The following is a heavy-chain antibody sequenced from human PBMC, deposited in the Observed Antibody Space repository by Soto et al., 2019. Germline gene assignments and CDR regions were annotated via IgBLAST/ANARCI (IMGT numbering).Heavy chain of an antibody. V-gene: IGHV1-69*01. CDR1: GGTFSSYA. J-gene: IGHJ6*02. CDR2: IIPIFVTA. Sequence: QVQLVQSGAEVKKPGSSVKVSCKASGGTFSSYAISWVRQAPGQGLEWMGGIIPIFVTANYAQKFQGRVTITADESTSTADMELSSLRSEDTAVYYCARVNCSSTSCYVWGSYYYGMDVWGQGTTVTVFS. D-gene: IGHD2-2*01. CDR3: ARVNCSSTSCYVWGSYYYGMDV.